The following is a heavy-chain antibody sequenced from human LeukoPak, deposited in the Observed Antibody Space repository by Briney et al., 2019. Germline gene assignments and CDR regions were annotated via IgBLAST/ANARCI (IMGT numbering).Heavy chain of an antibody. CDR2: IWYDGSNK. J-gene: IGHJ4*02. CDR1: GFTLSSYG. D-gene: IGHD3-22*01. V-gene: IGHV3-33*01. Sequence: GGSLRLSCAASGFTLSSYGMHWVRQAPGKGLEWVAVIWYDGSNKYYADSVKGRFTISRDNSKNTLYLQMNSLRAEDTAVYYCARDPPYYYDSSGTLDYWGQGTPVTVSP. CDR3: ARDPPYYYDSSGTLDY.